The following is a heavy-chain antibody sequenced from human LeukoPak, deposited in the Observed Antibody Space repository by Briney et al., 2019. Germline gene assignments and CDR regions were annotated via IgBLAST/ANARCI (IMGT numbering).Heavy chain of an antibody. CDR1: GDSVSSNSAA. V-gene: IGHV6-1*01. CDR2: TYYRSKWYN. Sequence: SQTLSLTCAISGDSVSSNSAAWNWIRQSPSRGLERLGRTYYRSKWYNDYAVSVKSRITINPDTSKNQFSLQLNSVTPEDTAVYYCAREVLLWFGELNDAFDIWGQGTMVTVSS. CDR3: AREVLLWFGELNDAFDI. D-gene: IGHD3-10*01. J-gene: IGHJ3*02.